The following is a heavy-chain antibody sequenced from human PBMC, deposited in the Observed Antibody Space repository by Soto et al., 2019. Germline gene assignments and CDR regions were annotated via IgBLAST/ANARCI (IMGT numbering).Heavy chain of an antibody. CDR1: GGSISGYY. V-gene: IGHV3-21*01. CDR2: ISKSDYT. J-gene: IGHJ4*02. D-gene: IGHD2-2*01. Sequence: PSETLSLTCTVSGGSISGYYWSWLRQPPGKGLEWVSSISKSDYTYYSDSVKGRFTISRDNAKNSVSLQMNTLRVEDTAVYYCAREDSIIIPAVSDFWGQGTLVTVSS. CDR3: AREDSIIIPAVSDF.